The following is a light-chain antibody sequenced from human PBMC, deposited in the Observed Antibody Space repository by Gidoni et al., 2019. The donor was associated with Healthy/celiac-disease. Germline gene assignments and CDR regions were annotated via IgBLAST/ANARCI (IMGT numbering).Light chain of an antibody. CDR3: QQYDNLPPFT. CDR1: QDLSNY. V-gene: IGKV1-33*01. CDR2: DAA. J-gene: IGKJ3*01. Sequence: DIQMTQSPSSLSASVGDRVTITCQASQDLSNYLNWYQKKPGKAPKLLTYDAANLETGVPSRFSGSGSGTDFTFTISSLQPEDIATYYCQQYDNLPPFTFGAGTKVDIK.